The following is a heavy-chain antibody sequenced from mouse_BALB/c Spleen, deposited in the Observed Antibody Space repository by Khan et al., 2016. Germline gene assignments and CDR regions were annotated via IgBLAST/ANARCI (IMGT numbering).Heavy chain of an antibody. CDR2: ISSSSSTI. Sequence: EVELVESGGGLVQPGGSRKLSCEASGFTFSGFGMHWVRQAPEKGLEWVAYISSSSSTIFYAATLKGRFTISRDNPKNTLFLQMTSLRSEDTAVYYRARNHYGSHLDYWGQGTTLTVSS. V-gene: IGHV5-17*02. CDR3: ARNHYGSHLDY. D-gene: IGHD1-1*01. CDR1: GFTFSGFG. J-gene: IGHJ2*01.